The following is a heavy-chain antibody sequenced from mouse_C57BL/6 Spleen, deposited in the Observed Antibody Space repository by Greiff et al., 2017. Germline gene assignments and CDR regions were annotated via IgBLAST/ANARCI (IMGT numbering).Heavy chain of an antibody. V-gene: IGHV1-52*01. CDR2: IDPSDSET. CDR3: ARRSSSSYYAMDY. Sequence: QVQLQQPGAELVRPGSSVKLSCKASGYTFTSYWMHWVKQRPIQGLEWIGNIDPSDSETHYNQKFKDKATLTVDKSSSTAYMQLSSLTSEDSAVYYYARRSSSSYYAMDYWGQGTSVTVSS. D-gene: IGHD1-1*01. J-gene: IGHJ4*01. CDR1: GYTFTSYW.